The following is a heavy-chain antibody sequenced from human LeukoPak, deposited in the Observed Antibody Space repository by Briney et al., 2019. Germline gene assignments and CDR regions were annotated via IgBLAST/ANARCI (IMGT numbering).Heavy chain of an antibody. Sequence: GGSLRLSCAASGFTVSSNYMSWVRQAPGKGLEWVSGINWNGGSTGYADSVKGRFTISRDNAKNSLYLQMNSLRAEDTALYYCAREGEGYSSSWLRGYFDYWGQGTLVTVSS. V-gene: IGHV3-20*04. CDR2: INWNGGST. CDR3: AREGEGYSSSWLRGYFDY. CDR1: GFTVSSNY. D-gene: IGHD6-13*01. J-gene: IGHJ4*02.